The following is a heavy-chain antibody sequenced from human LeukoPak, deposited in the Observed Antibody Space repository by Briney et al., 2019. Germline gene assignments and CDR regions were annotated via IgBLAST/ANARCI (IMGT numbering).Heavy chain of an antibody. J-gene: IGHJ4*02. D-gene: IGHD2-8*02. CDR3: ARAGPGGYFDY. CDR2: IDYSGST. V-gene: IGHV4-59*01. Sequence: SETLSLTCTVSGGSISSYYWSWIRQPPGKGLEWIGYIDYSGSTNYNPSLKSRVTISVDTSKNQFSLKLSSVTAADTAVYYCARAGPGGYFDYWGQGTLVTVSS. CDR1: GGSISSYY.